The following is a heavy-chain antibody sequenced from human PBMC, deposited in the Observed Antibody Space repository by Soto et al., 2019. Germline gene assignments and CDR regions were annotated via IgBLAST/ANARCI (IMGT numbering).Heavy chain of an antibody. CDR1: GYTFIRYG. J-gene: IGHJ6*02. CDR2: ISPYNDYT. Sequence: QVQLAQSANEVKKPGASVRVSCKAAGYTFIRYGIAWVRQAPGQGLEWMGWISPYNDYTVNAQNFQGRVSMTAETSTRTLYLILRGLKSDGRAVYYCARGGYYDNDWGQLSHSGLDVWGQGTSVSVSS. D-gene: IGHD3-16*01. CDR3: ARGGYYDNDWGQLSHSGLDV. V-gene: IGHV1-18*01.